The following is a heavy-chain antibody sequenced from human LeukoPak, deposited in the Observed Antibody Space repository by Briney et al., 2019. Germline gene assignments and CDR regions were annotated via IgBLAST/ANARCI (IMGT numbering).Heavy chain of an antibody. CDR1: GYTFTSYD. D-gene: IGHD3-3*01. CDR3: ARGSSTVASYYDSWSGYSNWFDP. Sequence: GASVKVSCKASGYTFTSYDINWVRQATGQGLEWMGWMNPNSGNTGYAQKFQGRVTMTRNTSISTAYMELSSLRSEDTAVYYCARGSSTVASYYDSWSGYSNWFDPWGQGTLVTVSS. J-gene: IGHJ5*02. CDR2: MNPNSGNT. V-gene: IGHV1-8*01.